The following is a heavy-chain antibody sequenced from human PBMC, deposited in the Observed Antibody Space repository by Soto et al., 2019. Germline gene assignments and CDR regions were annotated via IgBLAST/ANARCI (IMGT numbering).Heavy chain of an antibody. CDR2: INTHNGNT. CDR1: GYTFTTYG. J-gene: IGHJ6*02. CDR3: TREGSAPYYYYGMDA. Sequence: QVQLEQSAPEVKKPGAPVKVSCKASGYTFTTYGISWVRQAPGQGLEWLGWINTHNGNTNYAQNLQGRVIMTADTSTNTAYMELRSLRSDDTAIYYCTREGSAPYYYYGMDAWGQGTTVTVSS. V-gene: IGHV1-18*01. D-gene: IGHD3-10*01.